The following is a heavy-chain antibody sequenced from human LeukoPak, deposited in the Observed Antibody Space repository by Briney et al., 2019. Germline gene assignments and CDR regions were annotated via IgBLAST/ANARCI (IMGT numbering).Heavy chain of an antibody. D-gene: IGHD1-26*01. J-gene: IGHJ4*02. V-gene: IGHV3-53*01. Sequence: GGSLRLSCAASGFTVSSNYMSWVRQAPGKGLEWVSVIYSGGSTYYADSVKGRFTISRDNSKNTLYLQMNSLKTEDTAVYFCASFPSGSYSAYWGQGTLVTVSS. CDR2: IYSGGST. CDR3: ASFPSGSYSAY. CDR1: GFTVSSNY.